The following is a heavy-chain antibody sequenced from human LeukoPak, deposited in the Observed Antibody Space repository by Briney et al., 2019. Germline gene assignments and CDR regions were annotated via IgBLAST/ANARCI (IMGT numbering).Heavy chain of an antibody. D-gene: IGHD5-18*01. CDR1: GGSISSSYY. CDR2: FYHSGST. J-gene: IGHJ1*01. CDR3: ARHLGYSYEH. Sequence: PSETLSLTCTVSGGSISSSYYWGWVRQPPGKGLEWIGSFYHSGSTYYNPSLKSRVTISGDTSKNQFSLKLSSVTAADTAVYYCARHLGYSYEHWGQGTLVTVSS. V-gene: IGHV4-38-2*02.